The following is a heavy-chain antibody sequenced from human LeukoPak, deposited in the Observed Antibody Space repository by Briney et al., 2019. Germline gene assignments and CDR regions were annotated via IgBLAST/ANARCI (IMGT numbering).Heavy chain of an antibody. Sequence: SETLSLTCSVSNGSISTYYWSWIRQSPGKGLEWIGYIYYSGNTNYNPSLQSRVTISLDTSKNQFSLKLSSVTAADTAVYYCASAHYEATGLGYYFKFWGQGTLVSVSS. J-gene: IGHJ4*02. CDR1: NGSISTYY. D-gene: IGHD2-8*02. CDR2: IYYSGNT. CDR3: ASAHYEATGLGYYFKF. V-gene: IGHV4-59*01.